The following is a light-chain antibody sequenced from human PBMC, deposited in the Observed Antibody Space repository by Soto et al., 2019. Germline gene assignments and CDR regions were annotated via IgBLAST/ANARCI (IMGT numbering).Light chain of an antibody. CDR2: AAS. Sequence: DLQMTQSPSAVSASVGHRVTLTCRASQDISSWLAWYQQKPGKAPKIMIYAASSLQGGVPSRFSGSGSGTEFTLTISSLQPEDFATYYCQQASSFPPTFGQGTRLEIK. CDR3: QQASSFPPT. V-gene: IGKV1-12*01. J-gene: IGKJ5*01. CDR1: QDISSW.